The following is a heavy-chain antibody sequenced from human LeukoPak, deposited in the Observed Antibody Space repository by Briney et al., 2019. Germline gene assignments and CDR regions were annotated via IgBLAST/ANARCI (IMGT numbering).Heavy chain of an antibody. D-gene: IGHD5-12*01. CDR2: IYYSGST. Sequence: SETLSLTCTVSGGSISSSSYYWGWLRQPPGKGLEWVGSIYYSGSTYYNPSLKSRVTISVATSKNQFSLKLSSVTAADTAVYYCAEVGYSGYDLIYWGQGTLVSVSS. J-gene: IGHJ4*02. CDR1: GGSISSSSYY. V-gene: IGHV4-39*01. CDR3: AEVGYSGYDLIY.